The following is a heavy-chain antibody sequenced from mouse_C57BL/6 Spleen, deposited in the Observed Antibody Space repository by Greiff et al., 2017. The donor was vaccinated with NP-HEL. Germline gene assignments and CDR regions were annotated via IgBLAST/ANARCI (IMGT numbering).Heavy chain of an antibody. J-gene: IGHJ2*01. D-gene: IGHD2-4*01. CDR3: ARIYYDYLYFDY. CDR2: INYDGSST. Sequence: EVKVEESEGGLVQPGSSMKLSCTASGFTFSDYYMAWVRQVPEKGLEWVANINYDGSSTYYLDSLKSRFIISRDNAKNILYLQMSSLKSEDTATYYCARIYYDYLYFDYWGQGTTLTVSS. V-gene: IGHV5-16*01. CDR1: GFTFSDYY.